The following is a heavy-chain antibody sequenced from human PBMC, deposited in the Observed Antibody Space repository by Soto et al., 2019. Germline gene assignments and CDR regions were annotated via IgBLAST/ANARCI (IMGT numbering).Heavy chain of an antibody. J-gene: IGHJ4*01. D-gene: IGHD2-15*01. CDR3: ARGLGATDY. Sequence: QVQIQQWGAGLLKPSETLSLTCSVSGESLNGYYWTWIRQPPGKGLEWIGEIHFSGGTSYNPSLKRRVNMSIDMSKIRFSLRLTSVTAADTAVYYCARGLGATDYWGQGTLVTVSS. V-gene: IGHV4-34*01. CDR2: IHFSGGT. CDR1: GESLNGYY.